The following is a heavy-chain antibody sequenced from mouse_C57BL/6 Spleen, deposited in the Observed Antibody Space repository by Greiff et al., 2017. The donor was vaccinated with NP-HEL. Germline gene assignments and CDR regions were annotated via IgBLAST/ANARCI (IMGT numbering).Heavy chain of an antibody. D-gene: IGHD2-3*01. CDR3: ARSGNDGYFLYAMDY. CDR2: IYPGSGNT. Sequence: QVQLQQSGPELVKPGASVKISCKASGYSFTSYYIHWVKQRPGQGLEWIGWIYPGSGNTKYNEKFKGKATLTADTSSSTAYMQLSSLTSEDSAVYYCARSGNDGYFLYAMDYWGQGTSVTVSS. V-gene: IGHV1-66*01. J-gene: IGHJ4*01. CDR1: GYSFTSYY.